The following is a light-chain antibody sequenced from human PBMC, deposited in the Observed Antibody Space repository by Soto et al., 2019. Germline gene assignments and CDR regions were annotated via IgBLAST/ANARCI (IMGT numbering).Light chain of an antibody. Sequence: SYELTQPPSVSVAPGETARLSCGGNNIGSKGVHWYQQKPGQATVLVIYSDTDLPPVIPERFSGSNSANMATLTISSVEAGDEADYYCQVWDSGSAHVLFGGGTKLTVL. V-gene: IGLV3-21*01. CDR3: QVWDSGSAHVL. CDR1: NIGSKG. J-gene: IGLJ2*01. CDR2: SDT.